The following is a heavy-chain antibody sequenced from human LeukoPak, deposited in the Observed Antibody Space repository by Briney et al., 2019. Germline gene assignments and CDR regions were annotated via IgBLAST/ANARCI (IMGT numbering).Heavy chain of an antibody. CDR2: TYYSGST. J-gene: IGHJ4*02. D-gene: IGHD3-22*01. CDR3: ARAQNYYDSSGPLGY. Sequence: PSETLSLTCTVSGGSISSYYWSWIRQPPGKGLEWIGYTYYSGSTNYNPSLKSRVTISVDTSKNQFSLKLSSVTAADTAVYYCARAQNYYDSSGPLGYWGQGTLVTVSS. V-gene: IGHV4-59*08. CDR1: GGSISSYY.